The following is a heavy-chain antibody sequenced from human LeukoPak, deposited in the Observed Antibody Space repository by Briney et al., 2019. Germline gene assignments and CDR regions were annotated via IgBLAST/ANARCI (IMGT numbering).Heavy chain of an antibody. CDR3: ARGLRYYGSGIYWWYFDY. V-gene: IGHV3-48*01. Sequence: GGALLLSCAGSGFTFIHYSMNWGRQAPGEGLEGGSYIISSSSTTYYADSVKGRFTISRDNSKNTLYLQMNTLRAEDTAVYYCARGLRYYGSGIYWWYFDYWGQGTLVTVSS. J-gene: IGHJ4*02. D-gene: IGHD3-10*01. CDR2: IISSSSTT. CDR1: GFTFIHYS.